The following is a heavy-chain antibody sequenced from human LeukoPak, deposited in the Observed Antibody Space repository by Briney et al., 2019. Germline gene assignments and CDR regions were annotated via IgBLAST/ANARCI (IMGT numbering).Heavy chain of an antibody. V-gene: IGHV3-20*04. CDR1: GFTFDDYG. J-gene: IGHJ4*02. CDR3: ARGWDYYGSGSPFDY. Sequence: GGSLRLSCAASGFTFDDYGMSWVRHAPGKGLEWVSGINWNGGSTGYADSVKGRFTISRDNAKNSLYLQMNSLRAEDTALYYCARGWDYYGSGSPFDYWGQGTLVTVSS. D-gene: IGHD3-10*01. CDR2: INWNGGST.